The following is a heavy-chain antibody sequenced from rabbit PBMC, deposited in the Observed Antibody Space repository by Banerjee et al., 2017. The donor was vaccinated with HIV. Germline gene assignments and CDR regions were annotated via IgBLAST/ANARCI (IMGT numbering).Heavy chain of an antibody. Sequence: QSLEESGGDLVKPGASLTLTCKASGFDFSSGYDIYWVRQAPGKGLEWIAYASSSGSTYYANWAKGRFTISKDNAQNTVFLQMTSLTAADTATYFCVRRISDAYDLWGPGTLVTVS. J-gene: IGHJ4*01. CDR2: ASSSGST. V-gene: IGHV1S40*01. CDR1: GFDFSSGYD. D-gene: IGHD6-1*01. CDR3: VRRISDAYDL.